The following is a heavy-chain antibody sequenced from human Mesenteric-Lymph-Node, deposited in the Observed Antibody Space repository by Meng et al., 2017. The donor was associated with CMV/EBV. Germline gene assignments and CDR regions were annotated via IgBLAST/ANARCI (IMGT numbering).Heavy chain of an antibody. CDR3: AKEALTGAAFDI. Sequence: ASVKVSCKASGYTFPNYDINWVRQAPGQGLEWMGWINPNSGKTNYAQKFQGRVTMTSDTSISTAYMELNRLRSDDSAVYYYAKEALTGAAFDIWGQGTMVTVSS. CDR2: INPNSGKT. J-gene: IGHJ3*02. CDR1: GYTFPNYD. V-gene: IGHV1-2*02. D-gene: IGHD7-27*01.